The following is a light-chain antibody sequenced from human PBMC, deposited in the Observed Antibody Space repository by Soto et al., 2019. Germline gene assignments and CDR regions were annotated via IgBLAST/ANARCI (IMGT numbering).Light chain of an antibody. CDR1: SSDIGNYNL. J-gene: IGLJ1*01. V-gene: IGLV2-23*01. CDR3: CSDAGSTTPLYA. CDR2: EDN. Sequence: QSALTQPASVSGSPGQSITISCTGTSSDIGNYNLVSWYQQHPGKAPKLMIYEDNKRPSGVSSRFSGSKSGDTASLTISGLQAEDEADYYCCSDAGSTTPLYAFGTGTKVTVL.